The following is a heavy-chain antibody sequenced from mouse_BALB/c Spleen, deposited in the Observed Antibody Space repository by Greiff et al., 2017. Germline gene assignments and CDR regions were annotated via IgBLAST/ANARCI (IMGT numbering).Heavy chain of an antibody. CDR2: INPYNGAT. CDR1: GYSFTGYY. D-gene: IGHD2-4*01. J-gene: IGHJ4*01. Sequence: EVQLQQSGPELVKPGASVKISCKASGYSFTGYYMHWVKQSHVKSLEWIGRINPYNGATSYNQNFKDKASLTVDKSSSTAYMELHSLTSEDSAVYYCARWGDYEGYYAMDYWGQGTSVTVSS. V-gene: IGHV1-26*01. CDR3: ARWGDYEGYYAMDY.